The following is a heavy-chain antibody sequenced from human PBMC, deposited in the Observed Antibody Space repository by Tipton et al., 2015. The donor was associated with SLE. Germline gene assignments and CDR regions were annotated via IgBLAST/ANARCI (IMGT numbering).Heavy chain of an antibody. J-gene: IGHJ4*02. CDR2: ISSSSSTI. CDR3: ASLVVVPAATGDY. Sequence: SLRLSCAASGFTFSSYSMNWVRQAPGKGLEWVSYISSSSSTIYYADSVKGPFTISRNNAKNSLYLQMNSLRAEDTAVYYCASLVVVPAATGDYWGQGTLVTVSS. V-gene: IGHV3-48*01. CDR1: GFTFSSYS. D-gene: IGHD2-2*01.